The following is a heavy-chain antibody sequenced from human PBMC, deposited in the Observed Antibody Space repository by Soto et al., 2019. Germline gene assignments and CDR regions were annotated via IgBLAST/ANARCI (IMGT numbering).Heavy chain of an antibody. CDR3: ARGRGATSDY. CDR2: LIPLFGTA. V-gene: IGHV1-69*01. D-gene: IGHD1-26*01. Sequence: QVQLVQSGAEVKKPGSSVKVSCRASGGTFSNYAITWVRQAPGQGLECMGGLIPLFGTANYAQKFQGRVTITADESTSTAYMELSSLRSEDTAVYYCARGRGATSDYWGQGTLVTVSS. CDR1: GGTFSNYA. J-gene: IGHJ4*02.